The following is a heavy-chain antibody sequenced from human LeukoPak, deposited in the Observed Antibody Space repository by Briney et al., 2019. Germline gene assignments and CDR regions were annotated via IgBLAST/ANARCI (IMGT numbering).Heavy chain of an antibody. J-gene: IGHJ3*02. CDR3: ARRRKNYYETSDYYLDAFDT. D-gene: IGHD3-22*01. V-gene: IGHV1-46*01. CDR1: GYTFTSHY. CDR2: INPSGGST. Sequence: GASVKVSCKSSGYTFTSHYMHWVRQAPGQGLEWMGIINPSGGSTNYAQKFQGRVTMTRDMSTSTDYMELSSLRSEDTAVYYCARRRKNYYETSDYYLDAFDTWGQGTMVTVSS.